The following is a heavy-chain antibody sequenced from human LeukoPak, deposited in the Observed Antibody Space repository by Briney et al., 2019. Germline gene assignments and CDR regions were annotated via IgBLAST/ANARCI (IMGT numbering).Heavy chain of an antibody. V-gene: IGHV3-23*01. CDR3: ARSRGYSYGFFDY. J-gene: IGHJ4*02. Sequence: GGSLRLSCAASGSGFSSYAMSWDRQAPGQGLEWVSAISGSASSIKYTDSVKGRVAITRDNSKSTLYLQMNSLRAEDTAVYYCARSRGYSYGFFDYWGQGTLVTVSS. CDR1: GSGFSSYA. D-gene: IGHD5-18*01. CDR2: ISGSASSI.